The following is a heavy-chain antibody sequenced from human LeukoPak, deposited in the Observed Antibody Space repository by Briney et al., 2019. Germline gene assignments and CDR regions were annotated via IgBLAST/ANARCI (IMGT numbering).Heavy chain of an antibody. V-gene: IGHV3-9*01. CDR3: AKDISLSIAAAGFDY. CDR1: GFTFDDYA. J-gene: IGHJ4*02. CDR2: ISWNSGSI. Sequence: GRSLRLSCAASGFTFDDYAMHWVRQAPGKGLEWVSGISWNSGSIGCADSVKGRFTISRDNAKNSLYLQMNSLRAEDTALYYCAKDISLSIAAAGFDYWGQGTLVTVSS. D-gene: IGHD6-13*01.